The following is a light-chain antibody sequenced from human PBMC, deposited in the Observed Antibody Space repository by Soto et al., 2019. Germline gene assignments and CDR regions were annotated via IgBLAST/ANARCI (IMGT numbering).Light chain of an antibody. Sequence: IVLTQSPVSLSVSPGERATLSYRASQYVGSNLAWYQQKPGQAPRLLIQTASTRATGIPARFSGSGSGTEFTLTISSLQSEDFAVYYCQQYKNYYSFGQGTKVEIK. J-gene: IGKJ2*03. CDR1: QYVGSN. CDR3: QQYKNYYS. CDR2: TAS. V-gene: IGKV3-15*01.